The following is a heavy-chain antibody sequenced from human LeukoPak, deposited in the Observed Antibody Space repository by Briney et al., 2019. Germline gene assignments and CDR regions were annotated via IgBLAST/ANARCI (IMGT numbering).Heavy chain of an antibody. Sequence: SQTLSLTCTVSGGSISSGSYYWSWIRQPAGKGLEWIGRIYTSGSTNYNPSLKSRVTISVDTSKNQFSLRLSSVTAADTAIYYCVSGTLTRNAFDIWGQGTMVTVSS. J-gene: IGHJ3*02. CDR1: GGSISSGSYY. V-gene: IGHV4-61*02. D-gene: IGHD1-26*01. CDR2: IYTSGST. CDR3: VSGTLTRNAFDI.